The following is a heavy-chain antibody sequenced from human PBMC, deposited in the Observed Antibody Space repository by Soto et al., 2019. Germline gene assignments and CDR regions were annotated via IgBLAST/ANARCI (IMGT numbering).Heavy chain of an antibody. CDR1: GFTFNTYW. D-gene: IGHD3-10*01. J-gene: IGHJ6*02. CDR3: ARDPPYGSGTSQNYGMDV. V-gene: IGHV3-7*04. CDR2: IKQDGSET. Sequence: EVQLVESGGGLVQPGGSLRLSCAASGFTFNTYWMTWVRQAPGKGLEWVDNIKQDGSETYYVDSVKGRFTISRDNAKNSLYLQMNSLRAEDTAVYYCARDPPYGSGTSQNYGMDVWGQGTTVTVSS.